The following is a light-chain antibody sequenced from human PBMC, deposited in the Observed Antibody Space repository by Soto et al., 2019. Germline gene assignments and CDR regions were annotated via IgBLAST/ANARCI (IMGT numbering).Light chain of an antibody. V-gene: IGKV1-12*01. J-gene: IGKJ5*01. Sequence: DIQMTQSPSSVSASVGDRVTITCRASQGVSTWLAWYQQKPGKAPNLLIYTASSVQSGVPSRFSGGGSWTDFTLTINGLQPEDFATYYCQQDASFPITFGQGTRLEIK. CDR3: QQDASFPIT. CDR2: TAS. CDR1: QGVSTW.